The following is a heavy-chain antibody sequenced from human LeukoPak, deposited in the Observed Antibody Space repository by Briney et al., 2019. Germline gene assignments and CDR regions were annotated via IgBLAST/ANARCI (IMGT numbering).Heavy chain of an antibody. V-gene: IGHV4-38-2*02. CDR3: ARDKPLHSSGWYGPFDI. Sequence: PSETLSLTCTVSGYSISSGYYWGWIRQPPGKGLEWIGSIYHSGSTYYNPSLKSRVTISVDTSKNQFSLKLSSVTAADTAVYYCARDKPLHSSGWYGPFDIWGQGTMVTVSS. J-gene: IGHJ3*02. CDR2: IYHSGST. CDR1: GYSISSGYY. D-gene: IGHD6-19*01.